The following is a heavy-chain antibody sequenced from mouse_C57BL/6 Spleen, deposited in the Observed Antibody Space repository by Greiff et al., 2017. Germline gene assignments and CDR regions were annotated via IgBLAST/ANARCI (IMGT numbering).Heavy chain of an antibody. J-gene: IGHJ2*01. CDR2: IDPSDSYT. D-gene: IGHD2-9*01. V-gene: IGHV1-50*01. CDR3: ARPFYGYDDY. Sequence: QVQLQQSGAELVKPGASVKLSCKASGYTFTSYWMQWVKQRPGQGLEWIGEIDPSDSYTNYNQKFKGKATLTVDTSSSTAYMQLSSLTSEDSAVYYCARPFYGYDDYWGQGTTLTVSS. CDR1: GYTFTSYW.